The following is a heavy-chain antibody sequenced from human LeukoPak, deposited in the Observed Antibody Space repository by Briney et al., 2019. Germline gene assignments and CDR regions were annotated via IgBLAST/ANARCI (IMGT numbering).Heavy chain of an antibody. V-gene: IGHV3-53*05. CDR1: GFTVSSNY. CDR3: ARIRFLEWLRYYMDV. Sequence: PGGSLRLSRAASGFTVSSNYMSWVRQAPGKGLEWVSVIYSGGSTYYADSVKGRFTISRDNSKNTLYLQMNSLRAEDTAVFYCARIRFLEWLRYYMDVWGKGTTVTVSS. D-gene: IGHD3-3*01. J-gene: IGHJ6*03. CDR2: IYSGGST.